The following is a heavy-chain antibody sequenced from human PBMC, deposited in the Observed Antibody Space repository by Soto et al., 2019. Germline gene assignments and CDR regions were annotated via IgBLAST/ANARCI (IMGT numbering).Heavy chain of an antibody. CDR2: INSDGTTI. CDR1: GFTFSTSW. Sequence: EVQLVESGGDLIQPGGSLRISCAASGFTFSTSWMHWVRQTPGEGLAWVSRINSDGTTINYADSVKGRFTIARHNAKHTLYLQMNSLRAEDTAVYYCTTAGRYRLDYCGQGTLVNVSS. J-gene: IGHJ4*02. V-gene: IGHV3-74*01. CDR3: TTAGRYRLDY. D-gene: IGHD1-26*01.